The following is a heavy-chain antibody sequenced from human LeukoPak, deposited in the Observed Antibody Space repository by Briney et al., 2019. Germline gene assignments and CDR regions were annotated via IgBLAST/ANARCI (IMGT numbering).Heavy chain of an antibody. CDR2: ISSSSTYI. V-gene: IGHV3-21*01. J-gene: IGHJ4*02. Sequence: PGGSLRLSCATSGFTFSTYSMNWVRQAPGKVLEWVSFISSSSTYIYYADSVKGRFTISRDNAKDSLYLQMDSLRAEDTAVYYCARNIMTTVTTSDYWGQGTLVTVSS. CDR3: ARNIMTTVTTSDY. D-gene: IGHD4-11*01. CDR1: GFTFSTYS.